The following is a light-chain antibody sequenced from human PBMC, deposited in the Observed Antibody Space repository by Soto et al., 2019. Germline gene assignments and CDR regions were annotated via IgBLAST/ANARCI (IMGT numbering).Light chain of an antibody. J-gene: IGKJ3*01. Sequence: DIQMTQSPSSLSASVGDTVTLTFRASQSISSYLNWYQQKPGKAPKLLIYAASTLQSGVPSRFSGSGSGTDFTLTISSLQPEDFATYYCQQLNSYPPFTFGPGTKVDIK. CDR3: QQLNSYPPFT. CDR2: AAS. CDR1: QSISSY. V-gene: IGKV1-39*01.